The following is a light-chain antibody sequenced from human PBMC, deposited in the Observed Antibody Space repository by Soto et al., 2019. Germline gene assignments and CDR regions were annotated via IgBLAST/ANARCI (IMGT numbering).Light chain of an antibody. J-gene: IGKJ5*01. Sequence: EIVLTQSPGTLSLSPGERATLSCRASQSVRGNYLAWYQQKPGQAPRLLIYGASSGATGIPDRFSGSGSGTDFTLTISSLEPEDFAIYYCQQRQYWPPITFGQGTRLEIK. CDR2: GAS. V-gene: IGKV3D-20*02. CDR1: QSVRGNY. CDR3: QQRQYWPPIT.